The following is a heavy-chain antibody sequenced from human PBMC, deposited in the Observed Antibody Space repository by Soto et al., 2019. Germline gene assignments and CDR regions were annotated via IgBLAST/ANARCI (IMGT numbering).Heavy chain of an antibody. Sequence: VQMVQSGAEVKEPGSSVKVSCTNSGDTFSHYVMSCVRQAPGQGLEWMGSLAPISGSPNYAERFEGRLTISADAGTSTMYMELRSLKYDDTAVYYCARIGVGSRRWGQGTMVTVSS. CDR3: ARIGVGSRR. V-gene: IGHV1-69*18. CDR2: LAPISGSP. J-gene: IGHJ3*01. CDR1: GDTFSHYV. D-gene: IGHD1-26*01.